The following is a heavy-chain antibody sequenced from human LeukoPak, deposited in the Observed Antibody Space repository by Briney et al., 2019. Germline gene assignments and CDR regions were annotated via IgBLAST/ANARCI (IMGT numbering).Heavy chain of an antibody. Sequence: PGGSLRLSCEASGFTFSSSWMSWVRQGPGKGLECVASINPDTSEIHYVDAVRGRFTISRDNAKNSLYLQMSSLTADDTALYYCVRSHHPGGWFDPWGQGTLVTVSS. CDR2: INPDTSEI. J-gene: IGHJ5*02. CDR1: GFTFSSSW. CDR3: VRSHHPGGWFDP. V-gene: IGHV3-7*01. D-gene: IGHD3-10*01.